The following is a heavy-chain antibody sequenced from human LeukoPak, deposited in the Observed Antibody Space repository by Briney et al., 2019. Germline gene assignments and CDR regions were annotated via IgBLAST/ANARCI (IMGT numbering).Heavy chain of an antibody. CDR2: ISSSSSYI. CDR3: ARVGAGGYFDY. Sequence: GGSLRLSCAASGFTFSSYSMNWVRQAPGKGLEWVSSISSSSSYIYYADSVKGRFTISRDNAKNSLYLQMNSLRAEDTGVYYCARVGAGGYFDYWGQGTLVTVSS. V-gene: IGHV3-21*01. J-gene: IGHJ4*02. D-gene: IGHD3-16*01. CDR1: GFTFSSYS.